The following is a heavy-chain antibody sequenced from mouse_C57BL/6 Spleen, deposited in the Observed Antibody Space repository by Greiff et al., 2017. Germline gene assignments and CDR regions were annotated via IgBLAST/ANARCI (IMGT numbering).Heavy chain of an antibody. V-gene: IGHV1-66*01. D-gene: IGHD1-1*01. CDR1: GYSFTSYY. CDR3: ARAKLSYGARDY. J-gene: IGHJ4*01. Sequence: VQLQQSGPELVKPGASVKISCKASGYSFTSYYIHWVKQRPGQGLEWIGWIYPGSGNTKYNEKFKGKATLTADTSSSTAYMQLSSLTSEDSAVYYCARAKLSYGARDYWGQGTSVTVSS. CDR2: IYPGSGNT.